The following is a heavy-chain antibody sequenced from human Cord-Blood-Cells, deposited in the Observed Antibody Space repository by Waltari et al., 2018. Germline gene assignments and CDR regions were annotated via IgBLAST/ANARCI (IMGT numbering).Heavy chain of an antibody. D-gene: IGHD2-21*02. V-gene: IGHV4-39*01. J-gene: IGHJ4*02. CDR3: ARLIVVVTAILDY. CDR1: GGSISSSSYY. Sequence: QLQLQESGPGLVKPSETLSLTCTVSGGSISSSSYYWGWIRQPPGTGLEWIGSNYYSGSTYYNPSLKSRVTISLDTSKNQFSLKLSSVTAANTAVYYCARLIVVVTAILDYWGQGTLVTVSS. CDR2: NYYSGST.